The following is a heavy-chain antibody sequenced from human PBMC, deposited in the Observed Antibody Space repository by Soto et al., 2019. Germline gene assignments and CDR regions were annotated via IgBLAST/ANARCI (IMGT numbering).Heavy chain of an antibody. Sequence: SATLSLTCTVSGGSVSSGNYYWGWIRQSPGKGLEWIGSIYYSGSTYYNPSLESRVTISVDKSKNQFSLKVISVTAADTAVYYCARLEGLATIAYYFDYWGQETLVTVSS. CDR1: GGSVSSGNYY. CDR2: IYYSGST. V-gene: IGHV4-39*01. D-gene: IGHD3-9*01. J-gene: IGHJ4*02. CDR3: ARLEGLATIAYYFDY.